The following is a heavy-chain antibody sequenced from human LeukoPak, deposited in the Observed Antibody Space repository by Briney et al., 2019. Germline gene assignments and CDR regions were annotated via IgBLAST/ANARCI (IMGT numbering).Heavy chain of an antibody. V-gene: IGHV4-34*01. CDR2: INHSGST. J-gene: IGHJ4*02. D-gene: IGHD3-22*01. CDR1: GGSFSGYY. Sequence: SETLSLTCAVYGGSFSGYYWSWIRQPPGKGLEWIGEINHSGSTNYSPSLKSRVTISVDTSKNQFSLKLSSVTAADTAVYYCARGRNYYDSSGYYGEYYFDYWGQGTLVTVSS. CDR3: ARGRNYYDSSGYYGEYYFDY.